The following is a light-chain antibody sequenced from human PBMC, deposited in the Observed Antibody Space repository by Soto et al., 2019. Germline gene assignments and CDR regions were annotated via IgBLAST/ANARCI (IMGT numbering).Light chain of an antibody. CDR3: TSYTTTSTYV. CDR2: EVT. V-gene: IGLV2-14*01. CDR1: SSDVGGYDY. Sequence: QSALTQPASVSGSPGQSITISCTGTSSDVGGYDYVSWYQQHPGKAPNFMIYEVTNRPSAVSHRFSSFKSGNTAALTISGLPAEDEADYYCTSYTTTSTYVFGSGTKVTVL. J-gene: IGLJ1*01.